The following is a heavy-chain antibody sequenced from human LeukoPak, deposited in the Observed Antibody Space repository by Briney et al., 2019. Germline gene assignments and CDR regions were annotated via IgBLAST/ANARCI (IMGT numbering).Heavy chain of an antibody. Sequence: GGSLRLSCAASGFTFSSYSMNWVRQAPGKGLEWVSSISSSSSYIYYADSVKGRFTISRDNAKNSLYLQMNSPRAEDTAVYYCAKHDDYGDYKFGGALDYWGQGTLVTVSS. CDR3: AKHDDYGDYKFGGALDY. CDR2: ISSSSSYI. V-gene: IGHV3-21*04. J-gene: IGHJ4*02. CDR1: GFTFSSYS. D-gene: IGHD4-17*01.